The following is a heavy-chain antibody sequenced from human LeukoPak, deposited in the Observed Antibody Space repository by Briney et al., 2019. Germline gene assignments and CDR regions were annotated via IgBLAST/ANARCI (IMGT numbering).Heavy chain of an antibody. D-gene: IGHD3-10*01. CDR2: ISDSGGST. CDR1: RFTFSSSA. CDR3: AKSHSEAQRGYFDY. V-gene: IGHV3-23*01. J-gene: IGHJ4*02. Sequence: GGSLRLSCAASRFTFSSSAMSWVRQAPGKGLEWVSTISDSGGSTYYADSVKGRFTISRDNSKSTLYLQVNSLRAEDTAVHYCAKSHSEAQRGYFDYWGQGTLVTVSS.